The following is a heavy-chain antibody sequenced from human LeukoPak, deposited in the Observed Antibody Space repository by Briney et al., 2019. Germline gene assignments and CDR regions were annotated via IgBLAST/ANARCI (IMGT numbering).Heavy chain of an antibody. V-gene: IGHV3-53*05. CDR3: AKGEAYYYDSSGYYSQLFDY. J-gene: IGHJ4*02. Sequence: PGGSLRLSCAASGFTVSSNYMSWVRQAPGKGLEWVSVIYSGGSTYYADSVKGRFTISRDNSKNTLYLQMNSLRAEDTAVYYCAKGEAYYYDSSGYYSQLFDYWGQGTLVTVSS. CDR1: GFTVSSNY. CDR2: IYSGGST. D-gene: IGHD3-22*01.